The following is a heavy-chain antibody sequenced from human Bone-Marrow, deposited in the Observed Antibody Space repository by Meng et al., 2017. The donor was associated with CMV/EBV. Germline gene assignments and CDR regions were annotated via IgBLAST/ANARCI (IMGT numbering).Heavy chain of an antibody. CDR1: GFTFSSYA. J-gene: IGHJ5*02. Sequence: GGSLRLSCAASGFTFSSYAMSWVRQAPGKGLEWVSVIYSGGSSTYYADSVKGRFTISRDNSKNTLYLQMNSLRAEDTAVYYCAKDRSANWFDPWGQGTLVTVSS. V-gene: IGHV3-23*03. CDR3: AKDRSANWFDP. CDR2: IYSGGSST.